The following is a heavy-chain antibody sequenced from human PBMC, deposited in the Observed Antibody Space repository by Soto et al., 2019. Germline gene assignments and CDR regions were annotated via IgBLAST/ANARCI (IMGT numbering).Heavy chain of an antibody. V-gene: IGHV1-18*01. Sequence: QVQLVQSGAEVKKPGASVKVSCKASGYTFTSYGISWVRQAPGQGLEWMGWISAYNGNTNYAQKLQGRVTMTTDTSTSTAYMELRSLRSDDTAVYYCARANDYVWGSYRPVWFDPWGQGTLVTVSS. D-gene: IGHD3-16*02. CDR1: GYTFTSYG. CDR3: ARANDYVWGSYRPVWFDP. CDR2: ISAYNGNT. J-gene: IGHJ5*02.